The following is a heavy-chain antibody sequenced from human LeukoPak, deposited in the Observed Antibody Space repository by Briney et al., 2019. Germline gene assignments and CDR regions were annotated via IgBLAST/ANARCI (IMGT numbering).Heavy chain of an antibody. J-gene: IGHJ4*02. CDR3: ARGQTARD. Sequence: GGSLRLSCAASGFSVSNNYMSWVRRAPGKGLEWVSVIYRGGNAYYADYVKGRFTMSTDNSKNTMYLQMESLKPEDTSIYYCARGQTARDWGQGTQVTVSS. V-gene: IGHV3-66*02. CDR2: IYRGGNA. D-gene: IGHD6-6*01. CDR1: GFSVSNNY.